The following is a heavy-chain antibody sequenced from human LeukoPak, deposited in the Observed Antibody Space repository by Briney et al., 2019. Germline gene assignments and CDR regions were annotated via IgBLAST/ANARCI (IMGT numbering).Heavy chain of an antibody. V-gene: IGHV4-59*01. CDR2: IYYSGST. D-gene: IGHD2-21*02. Sequence: PETPSLTPTLSRGSICRYYWSWIRHPPRQGLEWSGYIYYSGSTNYHPSLKSRVTISVDTSKNQFALKLSSVTAADTAVYYCARALVVTATAFDIWGQGTMVTVSS. CDR3: ARALVVTATAFDI. CDR1: RGSICRYY. J-gene: IGHJ3*02.